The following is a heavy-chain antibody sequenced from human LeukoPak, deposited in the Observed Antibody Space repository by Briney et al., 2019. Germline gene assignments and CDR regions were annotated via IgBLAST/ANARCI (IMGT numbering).Heavy chain of an antibody. D-gene: IGHD4-17*01. V-gene: IGHV1-69*05. CDR1: GGTLSSYA. CDR3: ASQSGDYGDYVWFDP. Sequence: SVTVSCKASGGTLSSYAISWVRQAPGQGLEWMGRIIPIFGTANYAQKYQGRVTITTDESTSTAYMELSSLRSEDTAVYYCASQSGDYGDYVWFDPWGQGTLVTVSS. CDR2: IIPIFGTA. J-gene: IGHJ5*02.